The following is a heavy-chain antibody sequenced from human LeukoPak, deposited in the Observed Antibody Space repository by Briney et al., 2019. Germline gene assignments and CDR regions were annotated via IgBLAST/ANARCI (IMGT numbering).Heavy chain of an antibody. Sequence: SVEVSCKASGGTFSSYAISWVRQAPGQGLEWMGGIIPIFGTANYAQKFQGRVTITADESTSTAYMELSSLRSEDTAVYYCARDPIAAAGTLELDYWGQGTLVTVSS. D-gene: IGHD6-13*01. CDR3: ARDPIAAAGTLELDY. CDR1: GGTFSSYA. V-gene: IGHV1-69*13. J-gene: IGHJ4*02. CDR2: IIPIFGTA.